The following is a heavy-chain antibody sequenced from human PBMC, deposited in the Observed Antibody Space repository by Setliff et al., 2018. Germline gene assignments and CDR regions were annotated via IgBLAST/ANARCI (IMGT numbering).Heavy chain of an antibody. CDR2: IHFRVTT. CDR1: GGYIGGTSYY. Sequence: ETLSLTCIVSGGYIGGTSYYWGWIRQPPGKGLEWIGSIHFRVTTYYNPSLNSQVTISVDTSKNQFSLNLNSVTAADTAVYYCARVGVTSGWAYWGLGTLVTVSS. D-gene: IGHD6-19*01. V-gene: IGHV4-39*01. CDR3: ARVGVTSGWAY. J-gene: IGHJ4*02.